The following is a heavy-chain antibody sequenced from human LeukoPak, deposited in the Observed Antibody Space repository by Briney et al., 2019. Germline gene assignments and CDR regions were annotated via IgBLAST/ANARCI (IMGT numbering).Heavy chain of an antibody. CDR2: INPNSGGT. D-gene: IGHD1-1*01. CDR3: ARDIGPGIYYFDY. J-gene: IGHJ4*02. Sequence: ASVKVSCKASGYTFTSYGISWVRQAPGQGLEWMGWINPNSGGTNYAQKFQGRVTMTRDTSISTAYMELSRLGSADTAVYYCARDIGPGIYYFDYWGQGTLVTVSS. CDR1: GYTFTSYG. V-gene: IGHV1-2*02.